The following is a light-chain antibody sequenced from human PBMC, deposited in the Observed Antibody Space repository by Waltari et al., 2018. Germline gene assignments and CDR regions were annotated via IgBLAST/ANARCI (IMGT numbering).Light chain of an antibody. CDR3: QTGGFGIWV. V-gene: IGLV4-69*01. CDR2: VNSDGSH. J-gene: IGLJ3*02. Sequence: QLMLTQSPSASASLGASVKLTCTPSSRHSNYAIAWHQQQPEKGPRYLMKVNSDGSHIKGDGIPDRFSGSSSGAERYLTISSLQSEDEADYYCQTGGFGIWVFGGGTKLTVL. CDR1: SRHSNYA.